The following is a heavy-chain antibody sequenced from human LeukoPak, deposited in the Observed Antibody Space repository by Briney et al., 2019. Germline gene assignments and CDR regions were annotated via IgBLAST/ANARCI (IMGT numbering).Heavy chain of an antibody. CDR3: AKNGGGQCYSHLDS. CDR2: ISGSGGST. Sequence: GGSLRLSCAASGFTFSNYAMTWVRQAPGKGLEWVSGISGSGGSTYYVDSEKGRFTISRDNSKNTLYLQMNSLREEDTALYFCAKNGGGQCYSHLDSWGQGNLVTVSS. V-gene: IGHV3-23*01. CDR1: GFTFSNYA. D-gene: IGHD2-21*01. J-gene: IGHJ4*02.